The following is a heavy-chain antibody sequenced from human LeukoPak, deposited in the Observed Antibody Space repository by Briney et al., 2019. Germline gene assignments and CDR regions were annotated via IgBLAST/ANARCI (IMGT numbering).Heavy chain of an antibody. CDR2: ISSSSSTI. Sequence: GGSLRLSCAASGFTFSSYSMNWVRQAPGKGLEWVSYISSSSSTIYYADSVEGRFTISRDNAKNSLYLQMNSLRAEDTAVYYCARAGDGYSDYWGQGTLVTVSS. J-gene: IGHJ4*02. CDR1: GFTFSSYS. D-gene: IGHD3-22*01. CDR3: ARAGDGYSDY. V-gene: IGHV3-48*01.